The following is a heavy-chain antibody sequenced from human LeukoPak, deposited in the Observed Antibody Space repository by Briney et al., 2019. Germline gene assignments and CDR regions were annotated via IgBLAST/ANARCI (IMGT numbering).Heavy chain of an antibody. CDR2: IIPIFGTA. D-gene: IGHD2-15*01. V-gene: IGHV1-69*05. CDR1: GGTFSSYA. CDR3: ARGDKVVAATYYYYYGMDV. Sequence: GASVKVSCKASGGTFSSYAISWVRQAPGQGLEWMGGIIPIFGTANYAQKFQGRVTITTDESTSTAYMELSSLRSEDTAVYYCARGDKVVAATYYYYYGMDVWGQGTTVTVSS. J-gene: IGHJ6*02.